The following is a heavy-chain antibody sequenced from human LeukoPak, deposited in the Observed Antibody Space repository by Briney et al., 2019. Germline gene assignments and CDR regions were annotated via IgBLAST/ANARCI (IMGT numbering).Heavy chain of an antibody. CDR2: INPNSGGT. J-gene: IGHJ4*02. CDR1: GYTFTGYY. V-gene: IGHV1-2*06. Sequence: ASVKVSCKASGYTFTGYYMHWVRQAPGQGLEWMGRINPNSGGTNYAQKFQGRVTMTRDTSISTAYMELSRLRSDDTAVYYCARDPIAVAGTEIDYWDQGTLVTVSS. D-gene: IGHD6-19*01. CDR3: ARDPIAVAGTEIDY.